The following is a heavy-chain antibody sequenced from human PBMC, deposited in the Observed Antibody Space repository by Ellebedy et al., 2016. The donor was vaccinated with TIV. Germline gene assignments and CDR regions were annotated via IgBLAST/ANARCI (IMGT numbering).Heavy chain of an antibody. Sequence: ASVKVSCKASGFTFTSFGISWVRQAPGQGLEWMGWISVYNGKTNYAQKLQGRVTMTTDTSTNTAYMELRSLRSDDTAVYYCVRDKGVSGFILSAFDVWGQGTMVT. V-gene: IGHV1-18*04. CDR1: GFTFTSFG. J-gene: IGHJ3*01. D-gene: IGHD6-19*01. CDR3: VRDKGVSGFILSAFDV. CDR2: ISVYNGKT.